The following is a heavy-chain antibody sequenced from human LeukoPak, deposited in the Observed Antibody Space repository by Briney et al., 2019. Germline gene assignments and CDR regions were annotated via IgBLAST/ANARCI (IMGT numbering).Heavy chain of an antibody. D-gene: IGHD3-10*01. J-gene: IGHJ6*02. CDR3: ARDRYYGSGSFYYYYGMDV. CDR2: IYTSGST. V-gene: IGHV4-4*07. Sequence: PSGTLSLTCTVSGGSISSYYWSWIRQPAGKGLEWIGRIYTSGSTNYNPSLKSRVTMSVDTSKNQFSLKLSSVTAADTAVYYCARDRYYGSGSFYYYYGMDVWGQGTTVTVSS. CDR1: GGSISSYY.